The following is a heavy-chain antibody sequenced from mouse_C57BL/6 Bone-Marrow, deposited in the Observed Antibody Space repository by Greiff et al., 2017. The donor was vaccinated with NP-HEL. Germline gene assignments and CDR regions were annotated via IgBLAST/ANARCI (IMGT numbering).Heavy chain of an antibody. D-gene: IGHD2-1*01. Sequence: DVHLVESEGGLVQPGSSMKLSCTASGFTFSDYYMAWVRQVPEKGLEWVANINYDGSSTYYLDSLKSRFIISRDNAKNILYLQMSSLKSEDTATYYCARDGGGNQQIPYYFDYWGQGTTLTVSS. V-gene: IGHV5-16*01. CDR3: ARDGGGNQQIPYYFDY. J-gene: IGHJ2*01. CDR1: GFTFSDYY. CDR2: INYDGSST.